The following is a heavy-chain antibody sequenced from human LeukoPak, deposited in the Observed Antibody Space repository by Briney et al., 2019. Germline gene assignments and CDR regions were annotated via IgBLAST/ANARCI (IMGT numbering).Heavy chain of an antibody. V-gene: IGHV4-59*12. CDR1: GGSISSYY. CDR3: ARGGDSSGYYYSIDY. D-gene: IGHD3-22*01. Sequence: PSGTLSLTCTVSGGSISSYYWSWIRQPPGKGLEGIGYIYYSGSTNYNPSLKSRVTISVDTSKNQFSLNLRSVTAADTAVYYCARGGDSSGYYYSIDYWGQGTLVTVSS. CDR2: IYYSGST. J-gene: IGHJ4*02.